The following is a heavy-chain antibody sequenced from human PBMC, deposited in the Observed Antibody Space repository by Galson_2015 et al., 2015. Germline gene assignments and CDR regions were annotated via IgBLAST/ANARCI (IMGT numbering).Heavy chain of an antibody. Sequence: ETLSLTCTVSGGSINSYCWSWIRQPPGKGLEWIGHIYYNGSTNYKPSLKSRVSISLDASKNQFSLKLSSVTTADTAVYYCARYMLYRGTYWYAFDVWGRGTVVAASS. CDR2: IYYNGST. CDR3: ARYMLYRGTYWYAFDV. V-gene: IGHV4-59*01. J-gene: IGHJ3*01. D-gene: IGHD1-26*01. CDR1: GGSINSYC.